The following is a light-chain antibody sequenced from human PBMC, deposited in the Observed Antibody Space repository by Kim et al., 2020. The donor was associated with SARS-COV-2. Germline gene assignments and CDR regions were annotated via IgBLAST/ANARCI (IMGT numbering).Light chain of an antibody. CDR1: RSNSGGGYD. V-gene: IGLV1-40*01. CDR2: GNN. J-gene: IGLJ1*01. Sequence: VTSSWRGSRSNSGGGYDVHWYQQLPGTAPKRLIYGNNNRPSGVPDRFSGSKSGTSASLAITGLQAEDEADYYCQSYDSSLSGYVFGTGTKVTVL. CDR3: QSYDSSLSGYV.